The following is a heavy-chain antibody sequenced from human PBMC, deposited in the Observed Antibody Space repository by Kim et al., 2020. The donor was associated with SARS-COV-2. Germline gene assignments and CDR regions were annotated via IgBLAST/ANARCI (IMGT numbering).Heavy chain of an antibody. J-gene: IGHJ4*02. CDR3: AKGLGSGSYYLPFDY. V-gene: IGHV3-23*01. Sequence: DSVKGRFTISRDNSKNTLYLQMNSLRAEDTAVYYCAKGLGSGSYYLPFDYWGQGTLVTVSS. D-gene: IGHD3-10*01.